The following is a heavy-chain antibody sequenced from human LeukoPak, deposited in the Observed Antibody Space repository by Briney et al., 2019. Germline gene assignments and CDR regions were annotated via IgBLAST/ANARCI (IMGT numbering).Heavy chain of an antibody. J-gene: IGHJ4*02. CDR3: ARETPLGPRGKGYFDY. CDR2: ITYDGSNK. D-gene: IGHD3-16*01. V-gene: IGHV3-30-3*01. CDR1: GFTFSSYA. Sequence: GRSLRLSCAASGFTFSSYAMHWVRQAPGKGQEWVAVITYDGSNKYYADSVKGRFTISRDNSKNTLYLQMNSLRAEDTAVYYCARETPLGPRGKGYFDYWGQGTLVTVSS.